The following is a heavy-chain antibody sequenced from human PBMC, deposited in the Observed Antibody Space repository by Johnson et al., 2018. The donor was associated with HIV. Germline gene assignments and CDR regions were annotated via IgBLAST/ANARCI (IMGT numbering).Heavy chain of an antibody. CDR1: GFTFSMSA. V-gene: IGHV3-30*03. D-gene: IGHD6-13*01. CDR2: ISYDGSNK. Sequence: QVQLLESGGGVVQPGGSLRLTCAASGFTFSMSAMHWVRQAPGKGLEWVAVISYDGSNKYYADSVKGRFTISRDNSKNTLYLQMNSLRAEDTAVYYCARDASSWGDAFDAWGQGTMVTVSS. CDR3: ARDASSWGDAFDA. J-gene: IGHJ3*01.